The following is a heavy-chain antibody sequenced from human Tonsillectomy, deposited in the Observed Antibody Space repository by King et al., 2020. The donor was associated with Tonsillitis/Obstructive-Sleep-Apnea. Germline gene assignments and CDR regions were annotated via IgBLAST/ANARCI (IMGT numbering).Heavy chain of an antibody. Sequence: QLVQSGSELKKPGASVKVSCKASGYTFTNYSMNWVRQAPGQGLEWMGWLNTKTGNPTYAQGFTGQFVFSLDTSVSTAYLQISSLKAEDTAVYYCARDGSWSYRSYYYMDVWGKGTTVTVSS. CDR2: LNTKTGNP. CDR1: GYTFTNYS. J-gene: IGHJ6*03. D-gene: IGHD3-10*01. V-gene: IGHV7-4-1*02. CDR3: ARDGSWSYRSYYYMDV.